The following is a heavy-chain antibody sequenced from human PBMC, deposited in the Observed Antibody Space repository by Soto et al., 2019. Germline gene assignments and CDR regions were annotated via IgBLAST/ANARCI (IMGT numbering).Heavy chain of an antibody. CDR1: GGTFSSYA. CDR3: ASHYDSSGYPNY. D-gene: IGHD3-22*01. J-gene: IGHJ4*02. V-gene: IGHV1-69*13. Sequence: ASVKVSCKASGGTFSSYAISWVRQAPGQGLEWMGGIIPIFGTANYAQKFQGRVTITADESTSTAYMELSSLRSEDTAVYYCASHYDSSGYPNYWGQGTLVTVSS. CDR2: IIPIFGTA.